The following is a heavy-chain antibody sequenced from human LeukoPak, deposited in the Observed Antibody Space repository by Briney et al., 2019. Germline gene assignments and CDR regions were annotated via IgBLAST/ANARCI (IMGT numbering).Heavy chain of an antibody. Sequence: SGGSLRLSCAASGFTVSSNCMSWVRQAPGKGLEWVSVIYSGGSTYYADSVKGRFTISRDNSKNTLYLQMNSLRAEDTAVYYCARTSPLTTVTYWGQGTLVTVSS. CDR2: IYSGGST. CDR3: ARTSPLTTVTY. J-gene: IGHJ4*02. D-gene: IGHD4-11*01. CDR1: GFTVSSNC. V-gene: IGHV3-53*01.